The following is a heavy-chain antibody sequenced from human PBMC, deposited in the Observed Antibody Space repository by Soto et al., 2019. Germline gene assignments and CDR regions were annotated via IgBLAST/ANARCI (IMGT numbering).Heavy chain of an antibody. CDR1: GGSITRGDYY. D-gene: IGHD2-2*01. V-gene: IGHV4-31*01. CDR3: ATWYLGYCRSSSCFDY. CDR2: IYYSGST. J-gene: IGHJ4*02. Sequence: QVQLQESGPGLVKPSQTLSLTCTVSGGSITRGDYYWTWIRQHPGKGLEWIGYIYYSGSTYYTPSLKSLLTISVDTSKTQFSLKLSSVTAADTAVYYCATWYLGYCRSSSCFDYWGQGTLVTVSS.